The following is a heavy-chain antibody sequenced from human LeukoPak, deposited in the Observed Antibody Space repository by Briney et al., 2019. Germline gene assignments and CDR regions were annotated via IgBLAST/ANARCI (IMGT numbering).Heavy chain of an antibody. Sequence: SETLSLTCTVSGGSLSSTGYYWGWIRQPPGKGLEWIGSISYSGSTYYNPSLKSRVTISVDTSKSQFSLKLSSVTAADTAVYYCARRLGGVTTGLDYWGQGTLVSVSS. J-gene: IGHJ4*02. D-gene: IGHD4-17*01. CDR3: ARRLGGVTTGLDY. CDR1: GGSLSSTGYY. CDR2: ISYSGST. V-gene: IGHV4-39*01.